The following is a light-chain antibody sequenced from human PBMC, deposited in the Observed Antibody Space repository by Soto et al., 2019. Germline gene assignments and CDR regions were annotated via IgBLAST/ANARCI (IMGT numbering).Light chain of an antibody. V-gene: IGKV3-20*01. J-gene: IGKJ3*01. CDR3: QQYGSSPFT. CDR1: QSFSSSY. CDR2: GAS. Sequence: EIVLTQSPGTLSLSPGERATLSCRASQSFSSSYLAWYQQKPGQAPRLLIYGASSRATGSPDRFSGSGSGTDFTLTISRLEPEEFAVYYCQQYGSSPFTFGPGTKVDIK.